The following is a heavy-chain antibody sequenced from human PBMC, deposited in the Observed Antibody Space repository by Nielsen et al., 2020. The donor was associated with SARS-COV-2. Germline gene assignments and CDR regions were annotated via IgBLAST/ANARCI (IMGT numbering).Heavy chain of an antibody. CDR2: ISSRSSYI. J-gene: IGHJ4*02. Sequence: GESLKISCAASGFTFSSYSMNWVRQAPGKGLEWVSSISSRSSYIYNADSVKGRFTISRDDAKNLLYLQMNSLRAEDTAVYYCVRDSSVVIWSGYPVDWGQGTLVTVSS. V-gene: IGHV3-21*01. CDR1: GFTFSSYS. D-gene: IGHD3-3*01. CDR3: VRDSSVVIWSGYPVD.